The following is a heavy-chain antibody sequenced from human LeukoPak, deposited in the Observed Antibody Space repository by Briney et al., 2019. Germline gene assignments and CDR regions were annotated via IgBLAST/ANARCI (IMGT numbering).Heavy chain of an antibody. D-gene: IGHD3-10*01. Sequence: ASVRVSSTASGYTFTSYAMHWVRQAPGQRLEWMGWINAGNGNTKYSQKFQGRVTITRDTSASTAYMELSSLRSEDTAVYYCASDHYGSGSYYNDYGMDVWGQGTTVTVSS. CDR3: ASDHYGSGSYYNDYGMDV. V-gene: IGHV1-3*01. CDR2: INAGNGNT. CDR1: GYTFTSYA. J-gene: IGHJ6*02.